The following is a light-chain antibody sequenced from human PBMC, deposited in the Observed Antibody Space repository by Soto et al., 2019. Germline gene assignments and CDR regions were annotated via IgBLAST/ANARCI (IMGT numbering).Light chain of an antibody. Sequence: DIQMTQSPSSLSASVGDRVTITCQASQDIKKYLNWYQQKPGKAPKLLISGAYSLETGVPSRFSGSGSGIHFTFTISSLQPQDIATYYCQHYHSVPFTFGPGTKVDIK. CDR1: QDIKKY. CDR2: GAY. V-gene: IGKV1-33*01. CDR3: QHYHSVPFT. J-gene: IGKJ3*01.